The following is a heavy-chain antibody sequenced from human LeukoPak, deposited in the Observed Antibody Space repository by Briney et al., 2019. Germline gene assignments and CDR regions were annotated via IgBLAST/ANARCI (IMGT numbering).Heavy chain of an antibody. CDR2: ISSSSSYI. CDR1: GFTFSSYS. D-gene: IGHD6-13*01. Sequence: GGSLRLSCAASGFTFSSYSMNWVRQAPGKGLEWVSSISSSSSYIYYADSVKGRFIISRDNAKNSLYLQMNSLRAEDTAVYYCASEKRSIAAAGNFDYWGQGTLVTVSS. J-gene: IGHJ4*02. V-gene: IGHV3-21*04. CDR3: ASEKRSIAAAGNFDY.